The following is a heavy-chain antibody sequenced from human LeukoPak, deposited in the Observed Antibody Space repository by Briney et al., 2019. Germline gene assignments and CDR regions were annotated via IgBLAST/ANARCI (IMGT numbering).Heavy chain of an antibody. Sequence: SVKVSCKASGGTFSSYAISWVRQAPGQGLEWMGGIIPIFGTANYAQKFQGRVTITRDTSASTAYMELSSLRSEDTAVYYCARVGSYGDYFDYWGQGTLVTVSS. V-gene: IGHV1-69*05. J-gene: IGHJ4*02. CDR2: IIPIFGTA. CDR3: ARVGSYGDYFDY. D-gene: IGHD3-10*01. CDR1: GGTFSSYA.